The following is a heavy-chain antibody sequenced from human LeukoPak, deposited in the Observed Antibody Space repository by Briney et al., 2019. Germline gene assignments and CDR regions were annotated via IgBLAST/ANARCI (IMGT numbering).Heavy chain of an antibody. CDR1: GYSFTSYW. CDR3: ARLPYCSSTSCYGDPFMDDAFDI. CDR2: IYPGDSDT. J-gene: IGHJ3*02. Sequence: GESLKISCKGSGYSFTSYWIGWVRQMPGKGLEWMGIIYPGDSDTRYSPSFQGQVTISADKSISTAYLQWSSLKASDTAMYYCARLPYCSSTSCYGDPFMDDAFDIWGQGTMVTVSS. D-gene: IGHD2-2*01. V-gene: IGHV5-51*01.